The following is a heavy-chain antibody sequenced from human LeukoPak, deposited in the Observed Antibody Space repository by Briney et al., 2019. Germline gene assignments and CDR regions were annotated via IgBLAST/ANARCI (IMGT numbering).Heavy chain of an antibody. CDR3: ARDAIAAAGAGA. CDR2: INPNSGDT. D-gene: IGHD6-13*01. V-gene: IGHV1-2*02. CDR1: GYTFTDYS. J-gene: IGHJ4*02. Sequence: ASVKVSCKASGYTFTDYSMHWVRQAPGQGLEWMGWINPNSGDTDYAQKFQGRVTMTRDTSISTAYLEVSRLTSDDAAVYFCARDAIAAAGAGAWGQGTLVTVSS.